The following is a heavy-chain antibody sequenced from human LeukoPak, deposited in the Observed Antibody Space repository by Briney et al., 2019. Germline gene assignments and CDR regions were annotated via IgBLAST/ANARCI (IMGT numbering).Heavy chain of an antibody. CDR3: ARRGAVAGTIDY. Sequence: GGSLRLSCAASGFTFSSYSMNWVRQAPGKGLEWVSYITYSGSTIYYADSVKGRFSISRDNAKNSLYLQMNSLRAEDTAVYYCARRGAVAGTIDYWGQGALVTVSS. J-gene: IGHJ4*02. D-gene: IGHD6-19*01. V-gene: IGHV3-48*01. CDR2: ITYSGSTI. CDR1: GFTFSSYS.